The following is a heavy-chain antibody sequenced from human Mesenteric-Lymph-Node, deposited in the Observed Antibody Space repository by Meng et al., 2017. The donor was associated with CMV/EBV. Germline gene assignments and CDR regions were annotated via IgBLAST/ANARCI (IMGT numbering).Heavy chain of an antibody. D-gene: IGHD3-9*01. CDR3: ARGSSYDILTGYFDY. V-gene: IGHV4-34*01. CDR1: CGSFSGYY. CDR2: INHSGST. J-gene: IGHJ4*02. Sequence: QVQLHPWGAGLLKPSDTPSVTCAVHCGSFSGYYWNWIRQSPEKGLEWIGEINHSGSTTYNPSFTSRIIISVDTSTNQISLNMSSVTAADTAVYYCARGSSYDILTGYFDYWGQGALVTVSS.